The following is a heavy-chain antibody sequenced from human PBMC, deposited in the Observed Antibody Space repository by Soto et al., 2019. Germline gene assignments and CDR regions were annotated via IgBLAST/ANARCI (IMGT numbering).Heavy chain of an antibody. D-gene: IGHD4-4*01. V-gene: IGHV3-30-3*01. CDR2: ISYDGSNK. Sequence: GGSLRLSCAASGFTFSSYAMHWVRQAPGKGLEWVAVISYDGSNKYYADSVKGRFTISGDNSKNTLSLQMNSLRAEDTAVYYCAREFLERYSNYLDYWGQGTLVTVSS. CDR1: GFTFSSYA. CDR3: AREFLERYSNYLDY. J-gene: IGHJ4*02.